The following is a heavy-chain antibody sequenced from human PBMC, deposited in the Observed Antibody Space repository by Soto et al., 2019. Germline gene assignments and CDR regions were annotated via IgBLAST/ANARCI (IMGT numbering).Heavy chain of an antibody. CDR3: VNGDYY. CDR1: GFTFSNHV. Sequence: EEQLVESGGGLVQPGGSLRLSCAASGFTFSNHVMNWVRQATGRGLEWVSSINRDFNKYYADSVKGRFTISRDNAKDSLYLQMTSLRADDPAVYYCVNGDYYVGQGTLVTVSS. CDR2: INRDFNK. J-gene: IGHJ4*02. D-gene: IGHD4-17*01. V-gene: IGHV3-48*01.